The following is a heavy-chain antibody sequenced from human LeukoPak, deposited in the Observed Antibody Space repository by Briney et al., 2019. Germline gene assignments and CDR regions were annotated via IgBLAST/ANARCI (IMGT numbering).Heavy chain of an antibody. J-gene: IGHJ4*02. Sequence: SETLSLTCTVSGGSISSYHWSWIWQPPGKGLEWIGYMYHSGSTNYNPSLKSRVTISVDTSKNQFSLNLSSVTAADTAVYYCARASDSGWYLNYWGQGTLVTVSS. CDR3: ARASDSGWYLNY. CDR1: GGSISSYH. D-gene: IGHD6-19*01. CDR2: MYHSGST. V-gene: IGHV4-59*01.